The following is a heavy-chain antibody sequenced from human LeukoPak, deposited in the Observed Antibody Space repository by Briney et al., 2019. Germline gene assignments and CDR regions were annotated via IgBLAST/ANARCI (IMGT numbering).Heavy chain of an antibody. D-gene: IGHD3-9*01. CDR3: ARGLRYFDWLLDY. Sequence: GASVKDSCKASGYTFTSYAMHWVRQAPGQRLEWMGWINAGNGNTKYSQKFQGRVTITRDTSASTAYMELSSLRSEDTAVYYCARGLRYFDWLLDYWGQGTLVTVSS. V-gene: IGHV1-3*01. CDR1: GYTFTSYA. CDR2: INAGNGNT. J-gene: IGHJ4*02.